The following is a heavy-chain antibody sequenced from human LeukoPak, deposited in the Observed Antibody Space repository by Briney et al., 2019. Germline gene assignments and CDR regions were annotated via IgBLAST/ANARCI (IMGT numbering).Heavy chain of an antibody. Sequence: GGSLRLSCAGSGFTFTEYGMHWVRQAPGKGLEWVSGTSWNGIRIGYADSVKGRFSISRDNARKSLYLHMDRLRPEDTALYYCAKGGATTVREIIKDWGQGTLVTVSS. J-gene: IGHJ4*02. V-gene: IGHV3-9*01. CDR3: AKGGATTVREIIKD. CDR2: TSWNGIRI. D-gene: IGHD1-26*01. CDR1: GFTFTEYG.